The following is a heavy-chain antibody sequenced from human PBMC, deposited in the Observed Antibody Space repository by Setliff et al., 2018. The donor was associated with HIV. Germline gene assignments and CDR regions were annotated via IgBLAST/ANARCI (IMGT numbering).Heavy chain of an antibody. CDR1: GYSISSGYY. CDR3: ARGRKLTTSRTSFYYGLDV. CDR2: IYHSGNT. J-gene: IGHJ6*02. V-gene: IGHV4-38-2*01. Sequence: SETLSLTCAVSGYSISSGYYWGWIRQPPGKGLEWIGSIYHSGNTTYSPSVRSRVTTSMDSSMNQFSLKLTSVTAADTGVYYCARGRKLTTSRTSFYYGLDVWGPGTTVTVSS. D-gene: IGHD4-17*01.